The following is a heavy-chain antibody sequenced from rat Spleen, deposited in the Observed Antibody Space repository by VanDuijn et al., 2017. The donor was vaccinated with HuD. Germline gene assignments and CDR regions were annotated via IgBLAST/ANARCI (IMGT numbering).Heavy chain of an antibody. D-gene: IGHD1-11*01. J-gene: IGHJ2*01. Sequence: EVQLVESGGGLVQPGGTLKLSCAASGITFSNYAMAWVRQAPTKGLEWVATINFDGSSTYYRDSVRGRFTVSRDNAKSTLYLQMDSLRSEDTATYYCARHLTTEGMVDYWGQGVMVTVSS. CDR2: INFDGSST. V-gene: IGHV5-29*01. CDR1: GITFSNYA. CDR3: ARHLTTEGMVDY.